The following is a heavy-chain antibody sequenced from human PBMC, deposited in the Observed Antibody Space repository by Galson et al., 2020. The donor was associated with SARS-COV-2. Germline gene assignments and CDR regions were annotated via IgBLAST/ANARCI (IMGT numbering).Heavy chain of an antibody. CDR3: ARGRAVTIFGVVIRTGDFDY. Sequence: SETLSITCAVYGGSFSGYYWSWIRQPPGKGLEWIGEINHSGSTNYNPSLKSRVTISVDTSKNQFSLKLSSVTAADTAVYYCARGRAVTIFGVVIRTGDFDYWGQGTLVTVSS. CDR1: GGSFSGYY. CDR2: INHSGST. J-gene: IGHJ4*02. D-gene: IGHD3-3*01. V-gene: IGHV4-34*01.